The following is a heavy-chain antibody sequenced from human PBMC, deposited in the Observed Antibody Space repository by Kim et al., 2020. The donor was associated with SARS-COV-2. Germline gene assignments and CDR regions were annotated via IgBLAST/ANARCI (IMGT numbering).Heavy chain of an antibody. Sequence: SETLSLTCTVSGGSISSSSYYWGWIRQPPGKGLEWIGSIYYSGSTYYNPSLKSRVTISVDTSKNQFSLKLSSVTAADTAVYYCARHLTLGQLERLHLPFYYYYGMDVWGQGTTVTVSS. J-gene: IGHJ6*02. CDR3: ARHLTLGQLERLHLPFYYYYGMDV. D-gene: IGHD1-1*01. CDR1: GGSISSSSYY. V-gene: IGHV4-39*01. CDR2: IYYSGST.